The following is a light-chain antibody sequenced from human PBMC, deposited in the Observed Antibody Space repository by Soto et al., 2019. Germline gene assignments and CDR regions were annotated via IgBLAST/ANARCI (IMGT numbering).Light chain of an antibody. CDR1: SSDVGNYNL. V-gene: IGLV2-23*02. CDR3: CSYARSSIWV. CDR2: EVT. Sequence: QSALTQPASVSGSPGQSITISCTGTSSDVGNYNLVSWYQQHPGKAPKLIIYEVTKRPSGVSNRFSGSKSGNTASLTISGLQAEDEADYYCCSYARSSIWVFGGGTKLTVL. J-gene: IGLJ3*02.